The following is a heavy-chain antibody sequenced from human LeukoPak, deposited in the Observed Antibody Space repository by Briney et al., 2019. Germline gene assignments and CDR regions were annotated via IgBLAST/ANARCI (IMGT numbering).Heavy chain of an antibody. J-gene: IGHJ5*02. CDR3: TRDSGTYNWFDP. CDR1: GFTFSSYE. V-gene: IGHV3-48*03. Sequence: PGGSLRLSCAASGFTFSSYEMNWVRQAPGKGLEWVSYISSSGSTIYYADSVKGRFTISRDNAKNSLYLQMKSLKTEDTALYYCTRDSGTYNWFDPWGQGTLVTVSS. CDR2: ISSSGSTI. D-gene: IGHD1-26*01.